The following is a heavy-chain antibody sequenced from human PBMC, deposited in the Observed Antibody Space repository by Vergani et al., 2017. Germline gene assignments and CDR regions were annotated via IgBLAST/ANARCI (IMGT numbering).Heavy chain of an antibody. J-gene: IGHJ4*02. CDR1: GFTFSSYA. V-gene: IGHV3-21*01. CDR3: ARAHSGYDSSQGY. CDR2: ISSSSSYI. Sequence: EVQLLESGGGLVQPGGSLRLSCAASGFTFSSYAMSWVRQAPGKGLEWVSAISSSSSYIYYADSVKGRFTISRDNAKNSLYLQMNSLRAEDTAVYYCARAHSGYDSSQGYWGQGNLVTVSS. D-gene: IGHD5-12*01.